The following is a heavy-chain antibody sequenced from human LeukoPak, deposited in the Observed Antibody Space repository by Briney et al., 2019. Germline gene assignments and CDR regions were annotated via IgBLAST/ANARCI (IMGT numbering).Heavy chain of an antibody. V-gene: IGHV1-69*04. J-gene: IGHJ4*02. CDR2: IIPILGVA. CDR3: ATMGYSGYDLADH. Sequence: SVKVSCKASGGTFSSYATSWVRQAPGQGLEWMGRIIPILGVANYAQNFQDRVTITADKSTRTVYMEMSSLRSEDTAVYFCATMGYSGYDLADHWGQGTLVTVSS. D-gene: IGHD5-12*01. CDR1: GGTFSSYA.